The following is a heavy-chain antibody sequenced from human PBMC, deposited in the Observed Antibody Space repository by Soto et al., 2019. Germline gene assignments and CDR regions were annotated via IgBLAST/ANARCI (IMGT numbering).Heavy chain of an antibody. J-gene: IGHJ3*02. CDR1: GYTFTSYY. V-gene: IGHV1-46*01. CDR3: ARVRFLGGGNSGDDAFDI. D-gene: IGHD2-21*02. CDR2: INPSGGST. Sequence: ASVKVSCKASGYTFTSYYMHWVRQAPGQGLEWMGIINPSGGSTSYAQKFQGRVTMTRDTSTSTVYMELSSLRSEDTAVYYCARVRFLGGGNSGDDAFDIWGQGTMVTVSS.